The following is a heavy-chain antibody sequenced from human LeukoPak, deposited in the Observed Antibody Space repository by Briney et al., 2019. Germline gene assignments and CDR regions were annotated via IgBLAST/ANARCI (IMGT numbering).Heavy chain of an antibody. V-gene: IGHV3-7*03. CDR3: ARIGDRSGFIDY. D-gene: IGHD3-22*01. Sequence: GGSLRLSGAVAGFTFNSYFMHWVRQAPGKGLEWVANIKPDGSEKYYVDSVKGRFTISRDNAKNSLYLQMNSLRVEDTAVYYCARIGDRSGFIDYWGQGTLVTVSS. J-gene: IGHJ4*02. CDR2: IKPDGSEK. CDR1: GFTFNSYF.